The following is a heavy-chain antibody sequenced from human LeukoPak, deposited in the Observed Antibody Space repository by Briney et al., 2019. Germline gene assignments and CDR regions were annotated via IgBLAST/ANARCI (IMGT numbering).Heavy chain of an antibody. D-gene: IGHD4-11*01. CDR1: GFTFSSYW. Sequence: GGSLRLSCAASGFTFSSYWMSWVRQTPGKGLEWVSSTSSSSSYIYYADSVKGRFTISRDNAKNSLYLQMNSLRAEDTAVYYCARLRSKGFDYWGQGTLVTVSS. J-gene: IGHJ4*02. CDR2: TSSSSSYI. CDR3: ARLRSKGFDY. V-gene: IGHV3-21*01.